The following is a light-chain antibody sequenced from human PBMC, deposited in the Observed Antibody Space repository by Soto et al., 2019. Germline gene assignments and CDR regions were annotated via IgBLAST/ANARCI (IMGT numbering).Light chain of an antibody. Sequence: QSALTQPASVSGSPGQSITISCTGTSSDVGVNNYVSWYQQHPGKAPKLMIYEVTNRPSGVSNRISGSKSGNTASLTISGLQAEDEADYYCSSYTSSSTLSYVFGTGTKLTVL. CDR2: EVT. V-gene: IGLV2-14*01. CDR1: SSDVGVNNY. J-gene: IGLJ1*01. CDR3: SSYTSSSTLSYV.